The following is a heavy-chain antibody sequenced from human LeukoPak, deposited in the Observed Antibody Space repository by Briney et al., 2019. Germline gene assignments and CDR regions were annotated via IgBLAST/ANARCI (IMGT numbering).Heavy chain of an antibody. J-gene: IGHJ5*02. CDR2: IYYSGRS. D-gene: IGHD3-22*01. V-gene: IGHV4-39*01. CDR3: ARDSSGYYTA. Sequence: SETLSLTCTVSGGSISSSTDSWGWIRQPPGKGLEWIGSIYYSGRSYYKVSLKSRVTISVDTSKNQFSLKLSSVTAADTAVYYCARDSSGYYTAWGQGTLVTVSS. CDR1: GGSISSSTDS.